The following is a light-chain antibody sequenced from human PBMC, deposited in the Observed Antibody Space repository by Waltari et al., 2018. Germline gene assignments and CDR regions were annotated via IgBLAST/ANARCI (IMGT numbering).Light chain of an antibody. CDR3: SSYTTISTTL. CDR2: DVS. J-gene: IGLJ2*01. Sequence: QSALAQPASVSGSPGQSITISCTGTSNDVGAYNFVSWYQHHPGQAPKLIIYDVSRWRAGVSNRFSGSKSGHSASLTISGLQAEDEADYYCSSYTTISTTLFGGGTKVTVL. CDR1: SNDVGAYNF. V-gene: IGLV2-14*01.